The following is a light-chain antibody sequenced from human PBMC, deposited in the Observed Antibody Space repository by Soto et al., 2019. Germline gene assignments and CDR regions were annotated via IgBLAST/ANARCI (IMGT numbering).Light chain of an antibody. V-gene: IGKV1-12*01. CDR2: AAS. CDR1: QSISSG. J-gene: IGKJ1*01. CDR3: QHSNTFPQT. Sequence: DIQMTQSPSSVSASVGDKVTITCRASQSISSGLAWYQQKPGKAPKLLIYAASSLQSGVPSRFSGSGFGTDFTLTTSTLLPEDFATYYCQHSNTFPQTLGQGTTV.